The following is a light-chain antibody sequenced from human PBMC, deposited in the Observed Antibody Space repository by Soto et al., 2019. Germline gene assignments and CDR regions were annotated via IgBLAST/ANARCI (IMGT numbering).Light chain of an antibody. J-gene: IGLJ1*01. CDR3: CSHAGSDTYV. CDR2: EAF. CDR1: SSDVGSGNV. V-gene: IGLV2-23*01. Sequence: SVLTQPASVSGSPGQSITISCTGTSSDVGSGNVVSWYQHYPGKAPQLMIYEAFQRPSRVSSRFSGSRSGNTASLTISGLQAEDEADYYCCSHAGSDTYVFGTGTKVTVL.